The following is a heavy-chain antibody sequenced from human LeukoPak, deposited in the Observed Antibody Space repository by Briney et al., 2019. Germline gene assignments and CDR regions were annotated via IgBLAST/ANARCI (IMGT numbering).Heavy chain of an antibody. V-gene: IGHV1-46*01. CDR3: ARDYQGYSSSLLGAFDI. CDR2: INPSGGST. Sequence: GASVKVSCKASGYAFTSYYMHWVRQAPGQGLEWMGIINPSGGSTSYAQKFQGRVTMTRDTSTSTVYMELSSLRSEDTAVCYCARDYQGYSSSLLGAFDIWGQGTMVTVSS. J-gene: IGHJ3*02. D-gene: IGHD6-13*01. CDR1: GYAFTSYY.